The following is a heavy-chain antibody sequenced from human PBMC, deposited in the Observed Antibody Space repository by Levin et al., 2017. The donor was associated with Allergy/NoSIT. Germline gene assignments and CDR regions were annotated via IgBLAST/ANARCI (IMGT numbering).Heavy chain of an antibody. Sequence: PGGSLRLSCAASGFTFSSYVMTWVRQAPGKGLEWVSGISGSGGSTYYADSVKGRFTISRDNSKNTLYLQMNSLRADDTAVYYCAKDLEELLMPHYWGQGTLVTVSS. CDR2: ISGSGGST. V-gene: IGHV3-23*01. CDR1: GFTFSSYV. CDR3: AKDLEELLMPHY. J-gene: IGHJ4*02. D-gene: IGHD3-10*01.